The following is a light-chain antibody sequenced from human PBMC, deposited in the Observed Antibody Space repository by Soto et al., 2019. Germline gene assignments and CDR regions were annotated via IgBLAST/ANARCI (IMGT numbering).Light chain of an antibody. CDR3: QQYGSSGT. Sequence: EIVLTQSPGTLSLSPGDSATLSCSASESVSNNYLAWYQQKPVQAPRLLIYGASNRATGIPDRFSRSGSGTDFTLTISRLEPEDFAVYYCQQYGSSGTFGQGTKVDIK. J-gene: IGKJ1*01. V-gene: IGKV3-20*01. CDR2: GAS. CDR1: ESVSNNY.